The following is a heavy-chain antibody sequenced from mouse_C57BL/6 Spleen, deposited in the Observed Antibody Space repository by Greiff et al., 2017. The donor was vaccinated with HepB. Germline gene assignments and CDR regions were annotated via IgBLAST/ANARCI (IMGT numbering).Heavy chain of an antibody. CDR2: INPNNGGT. D-gene: IGHD2-4*01. CDR1: GYSFTDYY. CDR3: ARSRVCYDYDGMAY. J-gene: IGHJ3*01. Sequence: EVQLQQSGPELVKPGASVKISCKASGYSFTDYYMNWVKQSHGKSLEWIGEINPNNGGTSYNQKFKGKATLTVDKSSSTAYMELHSLTSEDSAVYYCARSRVCYDYDGMAYWGQGTLVTVSA. V-gene: IGHV1-26*01.